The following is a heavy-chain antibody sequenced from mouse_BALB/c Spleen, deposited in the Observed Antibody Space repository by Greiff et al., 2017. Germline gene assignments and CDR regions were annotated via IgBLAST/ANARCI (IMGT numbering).Heavy chain of an antibody. V-gene: IGHV3-6*02. CDR2: ISYDGSN. Sequence: VQLKESGPGLVKPSQSLSLTCSVTGYSITSGYYWNWIRQFPGNKLEWMGYISYDGSNNYNPSLKNRISITRDTSKNQFFLKLNSVTTEDTATYYCARDYYGSSYPAWFAYWGQGTLVTVSA. CDR3: ARDYYGSSYPAWFAY. J-gene: IGHJ3*01. CDR1: GYSITSGYY. D-gene: IGHD1-1*01.